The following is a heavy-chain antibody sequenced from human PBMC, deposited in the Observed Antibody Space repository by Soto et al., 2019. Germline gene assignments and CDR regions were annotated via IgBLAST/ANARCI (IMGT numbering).Heavy chain of an antibody. D-gene: IGHD5-18*01. CDR1: GGTFSSYA. CDR2: IIPIFGTA. J-gene: IGHJ4*02. V-gene: IGHV1-69*13. CDR3: ARDNLIQLWTTLDY. Sequence: SVKVSCKASGGTFSSYAISWVRQAPGQGLEWMGGIIPIFGTANYAQKFQGRVTITADESTSTAYMELSSLRSEDTAVYYCARDNLIQLWTTLDYWGQGTLVTVSS.